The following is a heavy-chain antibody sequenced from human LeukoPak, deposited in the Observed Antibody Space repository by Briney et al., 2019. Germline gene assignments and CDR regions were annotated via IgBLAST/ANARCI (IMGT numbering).Heavy chain of an antibody. CDR2: ISSSSSYI. V-gene: IGHV3-21*01. CDR3: ARDIGVNIGTLFDY. Sequence: GGSLRLSRAASGFTFSSYSMNWVRQAPGKGLEWVSSISSSSSYIYYADSVKGRFTISRDNAKNSLYLQMNSLRAEDTAVYYCARDIGVNIGTLFDYWRQGTLVTVSS. D-gene: IGHD2/OR15-2a*01. J-gene: IGHJ4*02. CDR1: GFTFSSYS.